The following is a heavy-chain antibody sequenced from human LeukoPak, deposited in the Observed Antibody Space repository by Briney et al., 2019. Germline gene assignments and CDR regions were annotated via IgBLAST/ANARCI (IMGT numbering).Heavy chain of an antibody. CDR2: IIPIFGTA. CDR1: GGTFSSYA. CDR3: ARQIVGASNWFDP. V-gene: IGHV1-69*13. J-gene: IGHJ5*02. Sequence: ASVKVSCKASGGTFSSYAISWVRQAPGQGLEWMGGIIPIFGTANYAQKFQGRVTITADESTSTAYMELSSLRSDDTAVYYCARQIVGASNWFDPWGQGTLVTVSS. D-gene: IGHD1-26*01.